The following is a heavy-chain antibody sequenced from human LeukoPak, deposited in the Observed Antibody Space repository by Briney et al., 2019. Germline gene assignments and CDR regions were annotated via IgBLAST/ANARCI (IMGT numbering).Heavy chain of an antibody. CDR1: GGSFSGYY. V-gene: IGHV4-34*01. Sequence: SETLSLTCAVYGGSFSGYYWSWIRQPPGKGLEWIGEINHSGSTNYNPSLKSRVTISVDTSKNQFSLKLSSVTAADTAVYYWARGHYYDSSGYYYPENYYYYCMDVWGQGRTVTVSS. CDR2: INHSGST. CDR3: ARGHYYDSSGYYYPENYYYYCMDV. D-gene: IGHD3-22*01. J-gene: IGHJ6*02.